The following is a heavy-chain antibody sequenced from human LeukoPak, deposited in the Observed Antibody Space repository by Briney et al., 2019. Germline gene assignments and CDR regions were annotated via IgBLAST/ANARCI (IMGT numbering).Heavy chain of an antibody. CDR1: GFTYSSYG. J-gene: IGHJ3*01. CDR2: IWYDGSDK. CDR3: AREKNDGFDV. V-gene: IGHV3-33*01. Sequence: GGSLRLSCVASGFTYSSYGMHWVRQAPGKGLEWVAVIWYDGSDKYYADTVKGRFTISRDNSKNTLCLQMTSVGAEDTAVYYCAREKNDGFDVWGQGTMVTVSS.